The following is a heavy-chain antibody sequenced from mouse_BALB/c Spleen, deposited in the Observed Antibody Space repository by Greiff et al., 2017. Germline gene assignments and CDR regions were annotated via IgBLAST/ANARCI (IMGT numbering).Heavy chain of an antibody. Sequence: VQGVESGAELVKPGASVKLSCKASGYTFTEYIIHWVKQRSGQGLEWIGWFYPGSGSIKYNEKFKDKATLTADKSSSTVYMELSRLTSEDSAVYFCARHEGGPTGYYAMDYWGQGTSVTVSS. CDR1: GYTFTEYI. D-gene: IGHD4-1*02. CDR3: ARHEGGPTGYYAMDY. J-gene: IGHJ4*01. V-gene: IGHV1-62-2*01. CDR2: FYPGSGSI.